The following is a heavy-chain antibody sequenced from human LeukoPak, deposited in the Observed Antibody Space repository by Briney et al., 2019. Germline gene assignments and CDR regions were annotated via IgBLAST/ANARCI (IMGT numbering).Heavy chain of an antibody. Sequence: AAAKDSCKAPGYTFSSYDVICLRQAIGQGLVWMACMNLNIVNTCNAQKFQGRVTMTRNTSISTAYMELSSLRSEDTAVYYCARGPPQIYCTNGVCYTRGLVSDYYMDVWGKGTTATVSS. V-gene: IGHV1-8*01. CDR1: GYTFSSYD. D-gene: IGHD2-8*01. J-gene: IGHJ6*03. CDR3: ARGPPQIYCTNGVCYTRGLVSDYYMDV. CDR2: MNLNIVNT.